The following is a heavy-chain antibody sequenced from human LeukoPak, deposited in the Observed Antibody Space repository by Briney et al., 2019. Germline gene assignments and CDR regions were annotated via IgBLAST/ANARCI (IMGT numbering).Heavy chain of an antibody. Sequence: GESLKISRKGSGYRFIDYWIGWVRQMPGKGLEWMGIIFPGDFDIKYSPSFQGQVTISADNSISTAYLQWSSLKASDTAMYYCVRYGLKGCRDSGCFASFYYYGPDVWGQGSTVTVSS. J-gene: IGHJ6*02. D-gene: IGHD3-22*01. V-gene: IGHV5-51*01. CDR2: IFPGDFDI. CDR1: GYRFIDYW. CDR3: VRYGLKGCRDSGCFASFYYYGPDV.